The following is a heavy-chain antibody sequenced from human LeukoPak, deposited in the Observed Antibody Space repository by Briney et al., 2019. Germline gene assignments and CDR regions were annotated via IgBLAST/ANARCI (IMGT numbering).Heavy chain of an antibody. Sequence: SETLSLTCTVSGGSISSYYWSWIRQPPGKGLEWIGYIYSSGSTNYNPSLKSRVTISVDTSKNQFSLKLSSVTSADTAVYYCARVRDSAFDIWGQGTMVTVSS. J-gene: IGHJ3*02. V-gene: IGHV4-59*01. CDR2: IYSSGST. D-gene: IGHD2-15*01. CDR3: ARVRDSAFDI. CDR1: GGSISSYY.